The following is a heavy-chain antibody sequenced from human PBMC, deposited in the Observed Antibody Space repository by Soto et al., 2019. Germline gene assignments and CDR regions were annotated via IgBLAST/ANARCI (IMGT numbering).Heavy chain of an antibody. CDR3: ATGAGHSSSWSSSPFDY. V-gene: IGHV3-30-3*01. D-gene: IGHD6-13*01. J-gene: IGHJ4*02. CDR2: ISYDGSNK. Sequence: PGGSLRLSCAASGFTFSSYAMHWVRQAPGKGLEWVAVISYDGSNKYYGDSVKGRFTISRDNSKNTLYLQMNSLRAEDTAVYYCATGAGHSSSWSSSPFDYWGQGTLVTVSS. CDR1: GFTFSSYA.